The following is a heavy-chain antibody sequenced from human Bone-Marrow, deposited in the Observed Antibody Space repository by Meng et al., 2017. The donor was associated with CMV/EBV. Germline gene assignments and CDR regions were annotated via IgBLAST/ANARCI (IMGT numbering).Heavy chain of an antibody. V-gene: IGHV1-2*02. J-gene: IGHJ6*02. Sequence: ASVKVSCKASGYTFTGYYMHWVRQAPGQGLEWMGWINPDSGGTNYAQNFQGRVTMTRDTSISTAYMELSRLRSDDTAVYYCAGQLIAARPGGHYYYYYGMDVWGQGTTVTVSS. CDR1: GYTFTGYY. CDR2: INPDSGGT. CDR3: AGQLIAARPGGHYYYYYGMDV. D-gene: IGHD6-6*01.